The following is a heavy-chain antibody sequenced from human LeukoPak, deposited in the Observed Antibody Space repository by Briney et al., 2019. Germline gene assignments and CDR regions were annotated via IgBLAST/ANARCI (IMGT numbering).Heavy chain of an antibody. CDR3: ARRSWGFLAIDY. Sequence: ASVKVSCKASRYTFTGYYMHWVRQAPGQGLEWMGWLNPNSGGTNYAQKFQGRVTMTRDTSISTAYMELSRLRSDDTAVYYCARRSWGFLAIDYWGQGTLVTVSS. V-gene: IGHV1-2*02. D-gene: IGHD2-15*01. CDR1: RYTFTGYY. J-gene: IGHJ4*02. CDR2: LNPNSGGT.